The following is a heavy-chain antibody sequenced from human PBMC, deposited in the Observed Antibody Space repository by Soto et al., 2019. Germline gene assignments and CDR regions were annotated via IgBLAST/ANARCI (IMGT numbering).Heavy chain of an antibody. V-gene: IGHV3-30-3*01. J-gene: IGHJ4*02. CDR3: ARDHDYYDSSGYYPY. CDR2: ISYDGSNK. D-gene: IGHD3-22*01. Sequence: QVQLVESGEGVVQPGRSLRLSCAASGFTFSSYAMHWVRQAPGKGLEWVAVISYDGSNKYYADSVKGRFTISRDNSKNTLYLQMNSLRAEDTAVYYCARDHDYYDSSGYYPYWGQGTLVTVSS. CDR1: GFTFSSYA.